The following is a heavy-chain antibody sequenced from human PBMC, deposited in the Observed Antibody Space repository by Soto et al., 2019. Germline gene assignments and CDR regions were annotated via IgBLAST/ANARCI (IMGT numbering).Heavy chain of an antibody. Sequence: ASVKVSCKASGGTFSSYAISWVRQAPGQGLEWMGWINPNSGGTNYAQKFQGRVTMTRDTSISTAYMELSRLRSDDTAVYYCARPDCSGGSCYSIRRYFQHWGQGTLVTV. V-gene: IGHV1-2*02. CDR2: INPNSGGT. J-gene: IGHJ1*01. CDR1: GGTFSSYA. CDR3: ARPDCSGGSCYSIRRYFQH. D-gene: IGHD2-15*01.